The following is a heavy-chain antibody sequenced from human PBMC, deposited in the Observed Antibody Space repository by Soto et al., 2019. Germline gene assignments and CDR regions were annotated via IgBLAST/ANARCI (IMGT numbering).Heavy chain of an antibody. J-gene: IGHJ4*02. CDR2: ISWDGTIT. Sequence: EVHLVESGGAGVQPGGSLRLSCAASGFTFDDFTMHWVRQVPGKALEWVSLISWDGTITHYADSVAGRFTISRDNSEGSLALLMDNLRTEDSALYFCKAEYTGSSAPVDQTSCLNYWGRGAQGTVSS. CDR3: KAEYTGSSAPVDQTSCLNY. V-gene: IGHV3-43*01. D-gene: IGHD6-6*01. CDR1: GFTFDDFT.